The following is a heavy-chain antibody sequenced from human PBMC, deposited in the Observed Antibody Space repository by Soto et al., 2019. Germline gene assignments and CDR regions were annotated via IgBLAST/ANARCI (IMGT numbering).Heavy chain of an antibody. CDR3: ARDRGTHYYGSGSYYSDAFDI. D-gene: IGHD3-10*01. CDR2: IIPILGIA. Sequence: QVQLVQSGAEVKKPGSSVKVSCKASGGTFSSYTISWVRQAPGQGLEWMGRIIPILGIANYAQKFQGRVTITADKSTSTAYMELSSPRSEDTAVYYCARDRGTHYYGSGSYYSDAFDIWGQGTMVTVSS. V-gene: IGHV1-69*08. J-gene: IGHJ3*02. CDR1: GGTFSSYT.